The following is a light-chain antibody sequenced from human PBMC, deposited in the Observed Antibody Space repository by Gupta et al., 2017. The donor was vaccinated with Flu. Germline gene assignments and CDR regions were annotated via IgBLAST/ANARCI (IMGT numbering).Light chain of an antibody. CDR3: QQEGAWPYT. Sequence: EVMMTQSPATLSVSPGEGVTLSCRASQSIRSNLAWYQQKPGQAPRLLIHDASTRATGIPARFSGSGSGTEFTLAISSLQSEDFAVYYCQQEGAWPYTFGQGAKMEIK. CDR1: QSIRSN. J-gene: IGKJ2*01. V-gene: IGKV3-15*01. CDR2: DAS.